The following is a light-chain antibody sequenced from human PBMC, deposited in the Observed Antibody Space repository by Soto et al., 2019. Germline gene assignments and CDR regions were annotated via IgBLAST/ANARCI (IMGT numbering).Light chain of an antibody. J-gene: IGKJ1*01. CDR3: QQYGSSPWT. V-gene: IGKV3-20*01. CDR1: QSVSRSS. CDR2: DAS. Sequence: EIVLTQSPGTLSLSPGERATLSCRASQSVSRSSLAWYQQKPGQAPRLLIYDASSRATGIPDRFRGSGSGTDFSLFISGLEPEDFAVYFCQQYGSSPWTFGQGTKVDI.